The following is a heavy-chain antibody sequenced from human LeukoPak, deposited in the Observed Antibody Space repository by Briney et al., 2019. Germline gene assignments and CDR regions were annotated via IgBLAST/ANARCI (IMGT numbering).Heavy chain of an antibody. D-gene: IGHD4-23*01. CDR3: ATSTVVIRPQYYFDY. J-gene: IGHJ4*02. CDR2: IIPTFGTA. CDR1: GDTFSSYA. Sequence: ASVKVSCTASGDTFSSYAISWVRQAPGQGLEWMGGIIPTFGTANYAQKFQGRVTITADESTSTAYMELSSLRSEDTAVYYCATSTVVIRPQYYFDYWGQGTLVTVSS. V-gene: IGHV1-69*01.